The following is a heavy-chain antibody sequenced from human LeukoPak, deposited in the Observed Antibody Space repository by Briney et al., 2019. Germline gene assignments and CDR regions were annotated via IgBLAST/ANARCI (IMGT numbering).Heavy chain of an antibody. V-gene: IGHV3-74*01. Sequence: GGSLRLSCAASGFTVSSNYMSWVRQAPGKGLVWVSRINSDGSSTSYADSVKGRFTISRDNAKNTLYLQMNSLRAEDTAVYYCARDPPLGSWSSYNWFDPWGQGTLVTVSS. CDR1: GFTVSSNY. D-gene: IGHD6-13*01. CDR2: INSDGSST. J-gene: IGHJ5*02. CDR3: ARDPPLGSWSSYNWFDP.